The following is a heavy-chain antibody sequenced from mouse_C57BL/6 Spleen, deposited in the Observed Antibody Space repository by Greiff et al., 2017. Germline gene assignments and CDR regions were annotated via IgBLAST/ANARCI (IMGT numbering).Heavy chain of an antibody. Sequence: QVQLQQPGAELVRPGSSVKLSCKASGYTFTSYWMHWVKQRPIQGLEWIGNIDPSDSETHYNQKFKDKATLTVDKSSSTAYMQLSSLTSEDSAVYYCARSRDDGPFYFDYWGQGTTLTVSS. D-gene: IGHD2-3*01. CDR1: GYTFTSYW. CDR2: IDPSDSET. CDR3: ARSRDDGPFYFDY. V-gene: IGHV1-52*01. J-gene: IGHJ2*01.